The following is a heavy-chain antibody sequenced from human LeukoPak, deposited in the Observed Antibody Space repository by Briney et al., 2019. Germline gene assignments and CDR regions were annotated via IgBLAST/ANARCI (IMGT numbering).Heavy chain of an antibody. CDR3: AKGYYGSGSYGWFDY. Sequence: GGSLRLSCAASGFTFSSYEMNWVRQAPGKGLEWVSYISSSGSTIYYADSVKGRFTISRDNAKNSLYLQMNSLRAEDTAVYSCAKGYYGSGSYGWFDYWGQGTLVTVSS. CDR2: ISSSGSTI. D-gene: IGHD3-10*01. J-gene: IGHJ4*02. V-gene: IGHV3-48*03. CDR1: GFTFSSYE.